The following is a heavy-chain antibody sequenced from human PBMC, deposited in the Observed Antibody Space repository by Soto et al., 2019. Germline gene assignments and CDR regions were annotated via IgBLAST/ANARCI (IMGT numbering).Heavy chain of an antibody. D-gene: IGHD2-21*02. CDR2: IYWDTNK. V-gene: IGHV2-5*02. Sequence: QITLKESGPTLVKPTQTLTLTCTFSGFSLSTSGVGVGWIRQPPGKALECLAVIYWDTNKRYSPSLESRLTIIKDTSKNHVVLIMTNMDPADTATYYCAHRSTASLFDYWGQGTLVTVSS. CDR1: GFSLSTSGVG. CDR3: AHRSTASLFDY. J-gene: IGHJ4*02.